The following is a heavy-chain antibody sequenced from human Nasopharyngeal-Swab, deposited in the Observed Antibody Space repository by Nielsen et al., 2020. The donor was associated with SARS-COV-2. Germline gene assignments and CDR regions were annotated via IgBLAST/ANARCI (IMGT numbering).Heavy chain of an antibody. CDR1: GYSFRTYG. V-gene: IGHV3-23*01. J-gene: IGHJ4*02. CDR3: RTGENYDVLTGDYFDY. CDR2: IVGSGDISGRGGST. D-gene: IGHD3-9*01. Sequence: GGSLRLSCVASGYSFRTYGMSWVRQAPGKGLEWVAAIVGSGDISGRGGSTYYEASVKGQFTISREHPMNTLYLQINSLRAEDTAGYYCRTGENYDVLTGDYFDYWGQGTLVSVSS.